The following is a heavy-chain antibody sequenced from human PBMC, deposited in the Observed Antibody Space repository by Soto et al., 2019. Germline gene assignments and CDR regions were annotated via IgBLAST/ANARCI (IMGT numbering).Heavy chain of an antibody. V-gene: IGHV1-8*01. CDR2: MEPSSGRT. Sequence: QVQLVQSGAEARVPGASVKVSCKASGYSFTGLDINWVRQTTGQGLEWMGWMEPSSGRTGYAQKFQGRVTMTRDTSINTAYMELSSLTSDDTAFYYCARGVTARVAYWGQGTLVPVSS. D-gene: IGHD2-21*02. CDR1: GYSFTGLD. J-gene: IGHJ4*02. CDR3: ARGVTARVAY.